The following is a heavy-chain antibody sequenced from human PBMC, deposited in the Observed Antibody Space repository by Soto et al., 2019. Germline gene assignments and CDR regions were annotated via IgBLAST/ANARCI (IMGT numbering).Heavy chain of an antibody. CDR3: ARDHTFGGVIVGAVDI. CDR2: IKQDGSEK. J-gene: IGHJ3*02. V-gene: IGHV3-7*01. Sequence: GGSLRLSCAASGFTFSSYWMTWVRQAPGKGLEWVANIKQDGSEKYYVDSVKGRFTISRDNAKNSLYLQMNSLRAEDTAMYYCARDHTFGGVIVGAVDIWGQGTMVTVSS. CDR1: GFTFSSYW. D-gene: IGHD3-16*02.